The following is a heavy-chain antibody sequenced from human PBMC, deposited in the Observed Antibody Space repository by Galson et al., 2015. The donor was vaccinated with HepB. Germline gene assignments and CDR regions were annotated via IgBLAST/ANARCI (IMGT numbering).Heavy chain of an antibody. D-gene: IGHD3-22*01. Sequence: SLRLSCAASGFTFSDYYMSWIRQAPGKGLEWVSYISSSSSYTNYADSVKGRFTISRDNAKNSLYLQMNSLRAEDTAVYYCATAHYYDSSGYKSGMDVWGQGTTVTVSS. CDR3: ATAHYYDSSGYKSGMDV. J-gene: IGHJ6*02. CDR2: ISSSSSYT. CDR1: GFTFSDYY. V-gene: IGHV3-11*06.